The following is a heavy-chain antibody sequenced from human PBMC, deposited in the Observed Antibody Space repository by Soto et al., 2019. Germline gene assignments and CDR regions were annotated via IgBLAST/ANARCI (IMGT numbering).Heavy chain of an antibody. CDR1: GGSISSSSYY. Sequence: SETLSLTCTVSGGSISSSSYYWGWIRQPPGKGLEWIGSIYYSGSTYYNPSLKSRVTISVDTSKNQFSLKLSSVTAADTAVYNCARSFTTVVTIDVRAQGTTVTGSS. V-gene: IGHV4-39*01. CDR3: ARSFTTVVTIDV. CDR2: IYYSGST. D-gene: IGHD4-17*01. J-gene: IGHJ6*02.